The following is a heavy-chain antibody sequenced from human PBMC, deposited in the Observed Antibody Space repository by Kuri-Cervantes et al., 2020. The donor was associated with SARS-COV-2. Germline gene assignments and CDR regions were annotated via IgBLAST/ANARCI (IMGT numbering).Heavy chain of an antibody. CDR1: GFTFSSYS. D-gene: IGHD3-10*01. CDR3: ARDLGPSGFDY. CDR2: IYSGGST. J-gene: IGHJ4*02. V-gene: IGHV3-66*02. Sequence: GESLKISCAASGFTFSSYSMNWVRQAPGKGLEWVSVIYSGGSTYYADSVKGRFIISRDNSKNTLYLQMNSLRAEDTAVYYCARDLGPSGFDYWGQGTLVTVSS.